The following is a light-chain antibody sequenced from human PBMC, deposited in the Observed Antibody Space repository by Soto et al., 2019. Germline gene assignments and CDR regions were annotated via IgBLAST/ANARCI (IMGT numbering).Light chain of an antibody. CDR1: LSVSTS. Sequence: EIVLTQSPVTLSLSPGERATLSCRASLSVSTSLDWYQQKPGQSPRLLIYDAAHRATGIPVRFSGGGSGTDSTLTISSLEPEDSAVYYCQQRSKWPLTFGGGTKVDIK. CDR3: QQRSKWPLT. V-gene: IGKV3-11*01. CDR2: DAA. J-gene: IGKJ4*01.